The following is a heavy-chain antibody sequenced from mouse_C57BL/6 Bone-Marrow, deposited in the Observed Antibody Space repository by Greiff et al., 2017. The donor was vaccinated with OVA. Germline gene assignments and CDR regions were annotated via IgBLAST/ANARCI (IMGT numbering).Heavy chain of an antibody. D-gene: IGHD1-1*01. CDR1: GYTFTGYW. V-gene: IGHV1-9*01. CDR3: ATPYYYGDD. J-gene: IGHJ2*01. Sequence: VQLQQSGAELMKPGASVKLSCKATGYTFTGYWIEWVKQRPGHGLEWIGAILPGSGSTNYNEKFKGKATFTADTYSNSAYMQLNSLSSEDSSIYYCATPYYYGDDWGQGNTLTVSS. CDR2: ILPGSGST.